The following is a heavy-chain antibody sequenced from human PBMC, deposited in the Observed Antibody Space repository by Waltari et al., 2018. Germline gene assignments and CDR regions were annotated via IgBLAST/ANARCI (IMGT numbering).Heavy chain of an antibody. D-gene: IGHD1-20*01. Sequence: EVQLLQSGGDWVQPGGSLRLSCVNSGFPFGHTAISWVRQAPGTGLEWVSAISVSDFTYYADSVRGRFTISRDTSKNTVYLQLNSLRGEDAAVYYCAKPFYNWDDPLDSWGQGTLVTVSS. CDR3: AKPFYNWDDPLDS. J-gene: IGHJ4*02. V-gene: IGHV3-23*01. CDR1: GFPFGHTA. CDR2: ISVSDFT.